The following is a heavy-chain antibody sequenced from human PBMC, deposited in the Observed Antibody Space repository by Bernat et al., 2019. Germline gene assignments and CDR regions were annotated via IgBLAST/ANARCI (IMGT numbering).Heavy chain of an antibody. CDR1: GYTFTSYY. CDR2: INPSGGST. D-gene: IGHD2-15*01. Sequence: QVQLVQSGAEVKKPGASVKVSCKASGYTFTSYYMHWVRQAPGQGLEWMGIINPSGGSTSYAQKFQGRVTMTRDTCTSTVYMELSSLRSDDTAVYYCAGNQGNYICYFHGFDPWGQGTLVTVSS. CDR3: AGNQGNYICYFHGFDP. J-gene: IGHJ5*02. V-gene: IGHV1-46*01.